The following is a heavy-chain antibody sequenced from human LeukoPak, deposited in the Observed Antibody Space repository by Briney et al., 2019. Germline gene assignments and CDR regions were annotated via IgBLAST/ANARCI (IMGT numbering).Heavy chain of an antibody. V-gene: IGHV3-23*01. CDR3: AKALGSIVVTASDY. CDR1: GFTFNNYA. J-gene: IGHJ4*02. Sequence: PGGSLRLPCAASGFTFNNYAMSWVRQAPGKGLEWVSAISGSGGATYFADSVKGRFTISRDNSKNTLYLQMHSLRAEDTAVYYCAKALGSIVVTASDYWGQGTLVTVSS. D-gene: IGHD5-12*01. CDR2: ISGSGGAT.